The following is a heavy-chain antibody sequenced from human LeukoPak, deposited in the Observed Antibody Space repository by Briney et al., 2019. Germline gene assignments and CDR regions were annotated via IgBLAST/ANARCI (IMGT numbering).Heavy chain of an antibody. Sequence: GGSLRLSCAASGFTFSSYAMHWVRQAPGKGLEWVAVISYDGSNKYYADSVKGRFTISRDNSKNTLYLQMNSLRAEDTAVYYCARDRNDFWSGFYYYYYMDVWGKGTTVTVSS. CDR2: ISYDGSNK. D-gene: IGHD3-3*01. J-gene: IGHJ6*03. CDR3: ARDRNDFWSGFYYYYYMDV. V-gene: IGHV3-30*01. CDR1: GFTFSSYA.